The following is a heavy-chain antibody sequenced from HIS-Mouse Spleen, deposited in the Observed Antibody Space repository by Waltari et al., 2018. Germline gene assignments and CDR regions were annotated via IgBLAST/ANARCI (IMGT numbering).Heavy chain of an antibody. V-gene: IGHV1-69*01. CDR2: WIPDVGKA. CDR3: ARDGRPDSSGYCFDY. CDR1: GGTFSSYA. Sequence: QVQLVQSGAEVKKPGSSVKVSCKASGGTFSSYAISWVRQAPGQGLQFLGGWIPDVGKAKYGKKCKGIVQSTAEESTRTAYMELSSLGSEDTAVYYCARDGRPDSSGYCFDYWGQGTLVTVSS. D-gene: IGHD3-22*01. J-gene: IGHJ4*02.